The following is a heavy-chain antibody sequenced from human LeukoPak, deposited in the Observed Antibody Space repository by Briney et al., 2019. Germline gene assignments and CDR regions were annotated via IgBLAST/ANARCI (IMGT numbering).Heavy chain of an antibody. J-gene: IGHJ4*02. D-gene: IGHD1-26*01. CDR2: IIPILGIA. Sequence: SVKVSCKASGGTFSSYAISWVRQAPGQGLEWMGRIIPILGIANYAQKFQGRVTITADKSTSTAYMELSSLRSGDTAVYYCARDGESYWGHYWGQGTLVTVSS. V-gene: IGHV1-69*04. CDR3: ARDGESYWGHY. CDR1: GGTFSSYA.